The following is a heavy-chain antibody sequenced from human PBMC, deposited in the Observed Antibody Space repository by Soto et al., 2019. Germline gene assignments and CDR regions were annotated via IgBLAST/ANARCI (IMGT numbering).Heavy chain of an antibody. V-gene: IGHV4-31*03. CDR2: IYYSGST. J-gene: IGHJ4*02. Sequence: TLSLTGPVSGGSISSGGYYWSWIRQHPGKGLEWIGYIYYSGSTYYNPSLKSRVTISVDTSKNQFSLKLSSVTAADTAVYYCARSRTDYSNYYFDYWGQGTLVTVYS. CDR1: GGSISSGGYY. CDR3: ARSRTDYSNYYFDY. D-gene: IGHD4-4*01.